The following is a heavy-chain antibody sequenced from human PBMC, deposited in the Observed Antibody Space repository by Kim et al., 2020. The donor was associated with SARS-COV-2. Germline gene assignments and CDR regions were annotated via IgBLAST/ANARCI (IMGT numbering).Heavy chain of an antibody. CDR2: ISGSGGST. D-gene: IGHD3-10*01. CDR3: AKDLRGVWFGELWGNYYYGMDV. J-gene: IGHJ6*02. V-gene: IGHV3-23*01. CDR1: GFTFSSYA. Sequence: GGSLRLSCAASGFTFSSYAMSWVRQAPGKGLEWVSAISGSGGSTYYADSVKGRFTISRDNSKNTLYLQMNSLRAEDTAVYYCAKDLRGVWFGELWGNYYYGMDVWGQGTTVTVSS.